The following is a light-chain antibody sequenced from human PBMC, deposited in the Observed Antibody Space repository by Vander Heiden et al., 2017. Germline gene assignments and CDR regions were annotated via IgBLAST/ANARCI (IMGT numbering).Light chain of an antibody. CDR1: QSSSSY. CDR3: QQRDNTPCT. V-gene: IGKV1-39*01. CDR2: VAS. J-gene: IGKJ2*02. Sequence: IQMTQSPSSLSASVGDRVTITCRASQSSSSYLNWYQQKPGRVPELLIYVASSLQSGVPSKFSGSGSGTDFTLTISRLQPEDFATYDCQQRDNTPCTFGQGTKLDIK.